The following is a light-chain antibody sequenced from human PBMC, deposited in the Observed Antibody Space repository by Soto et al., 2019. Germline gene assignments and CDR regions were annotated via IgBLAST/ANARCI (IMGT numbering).Light chain of an antibody. J-gene: IGKJ1*01. Sequence: QITKSTSALSASVVDVVTITCRASQSISSWLAWYQQKPGKAPKLLIYDASSLESGVPSRFSGSGSGTEFTLTISSLQPDDFATYYCQQYNRYWTFGQGTKVDIK. CDR1: QSISSW. V-gene: IGKV1-5*01. CDR2: DAS. CDR3: QQYNRYWT.